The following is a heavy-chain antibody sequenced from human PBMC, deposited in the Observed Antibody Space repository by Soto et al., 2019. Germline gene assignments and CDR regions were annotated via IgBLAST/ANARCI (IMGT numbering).Heavy chain of an antibody. D-gene: IGHD6-6*01. Sequence: EVQLLESGGGLVQPGESLRLSCAASGFTFSSYAVSWVRQAPGKGLEWVSVISGSDDSTYYADSVKGRFTISRDNSKNTLYLQMNSLRAEDTAVYYCAKRSSSSTFDCWVQGPLVTVSS. CDR2: ISGSDDST. V-gene: IGHV3-23*01. CDR1: GFTFSSYA. CDR3: AKRSSSSTFDC. J-gene: IGHJ4*02.